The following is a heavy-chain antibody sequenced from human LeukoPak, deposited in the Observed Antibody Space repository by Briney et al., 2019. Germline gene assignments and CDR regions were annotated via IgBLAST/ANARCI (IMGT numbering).Heavy chain of an antibody. CDR3: GRQAAPDY. V-gene: IGHV3-30*04. Sequence: PGGSLRLSCAASRFTFSSYAMHWVRQAPGKGLEWVAVISYDGSNKYYADSVKGRFTISRDNSKNTLYLQMNSLRAEDTAVYYCGRQAAPDYWGQGTLVTVSS. CDR1: RFTFSSYA. D-gene: IGHD2-15*01. J-gene: IGHJ4*02. CDR2: ISYDGSNK.